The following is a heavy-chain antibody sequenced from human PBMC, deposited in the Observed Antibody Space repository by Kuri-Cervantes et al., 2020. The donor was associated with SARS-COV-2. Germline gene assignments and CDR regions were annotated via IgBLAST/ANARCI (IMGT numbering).Heavy chain of an antibody. CDR1: GFTFSSYS. Sequence: GESLKISCAASGFTFSSYSMNWVRQAPGKGLEWVAFIRYDGSNKYYADSVKGRFTISRDNSKNTLYLQMNSLRAEDTAVYYCARHRPPSLPTRWGQGTLVTVSS. J-gene: IGHJ4*02. D-gene: IGHD1-14*01. V-gene: IGHV3-30*02. CDR3: ARHRPPSLPTR. CDR2: IRYDGSNK.